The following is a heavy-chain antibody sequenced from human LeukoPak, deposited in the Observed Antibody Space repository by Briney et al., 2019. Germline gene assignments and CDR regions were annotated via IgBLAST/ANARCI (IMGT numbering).Heavy chain of an antibody. CDR2: IYYSGST. V-gene: IGHV4-59*08. CDR3: ARHVPYGSGSYYFDY. Sequence: SETLSLTCTVSGGSISSYYWSWIRQPPGKGLEWIGYIYYSGSTNYNPSLKSRVTISVDTSKNQFSLKLSSVTAADTAVYYCARHVPYGSGSYYFDYWGQGTLVTVSS. CDR1: GGSISSYY. J-gene: IGHJ4*02. D-gene: IGHD3-10*01.